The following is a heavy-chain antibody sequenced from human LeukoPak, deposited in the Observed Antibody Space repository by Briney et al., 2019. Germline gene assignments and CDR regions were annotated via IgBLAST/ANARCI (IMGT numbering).Heavy chain of an antibody. CDR2: IYYSGST. Sequence: PSETLSLTCTVSGGSISSYYWSWIRQPPGKGLEWIGYIYYSGSTNYNPSLKSRVTISVDTSKNQFSLKLSSVTAADTAVYYCARLVMAYCGGDCYSKTHTLYYYGMDVWGQGTTVTVSS. J-gene: IGHJ6*02. D-gene: IGHD2-21*02. CDR3: ARLVMAYCGGDCYSKTHTLYYYGMDV. CDR1: GGSISSYY. V-gene: IGHV4-59*08.